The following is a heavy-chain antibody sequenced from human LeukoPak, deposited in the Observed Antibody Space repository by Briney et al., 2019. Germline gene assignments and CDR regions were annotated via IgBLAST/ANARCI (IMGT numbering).Heavy chain of an antibody. V-gene: IGHV3-66*02. J-gene: IGHJ3*02. Sequence: GGSLRPSCAASGFTVSSNYMSWVRQAPGKGLEWVSVIYSGGSTYYADSVKGRFTISRDNSKNTLYLQMNSLRAEDTAVYYCARDSLTVHAFDIWGQGTMVTFSS. CDR2: IYSGGST. D-gene: IGHD3-22*01. CDR3: ARDSLTVHAFDI. CDR1: GFTVSSNY.